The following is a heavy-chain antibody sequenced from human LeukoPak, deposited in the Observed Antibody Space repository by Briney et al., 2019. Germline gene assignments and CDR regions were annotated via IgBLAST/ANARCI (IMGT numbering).Heavy chain of an antibody. CDR1: GYTFPSYY. CDR3: ARGNPGVIDY. J-gene: IGHJ4*02. D-gene: IGHD3-10*01. CDR2: INPSGGST. Sequence: ASVKVSCKASGYTFPSYYMHWVGQAPGQGREWMGMINPSGGSTSYAQKFQGRVTMTRDTSTSTVYVELSSLRSEDTAVYYCARGNPGVIDYWGQGTLVTVSS. V-gene: IGHV1-46*01.